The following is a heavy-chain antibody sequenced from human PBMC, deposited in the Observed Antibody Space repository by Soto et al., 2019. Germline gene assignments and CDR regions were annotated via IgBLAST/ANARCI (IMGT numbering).Heavy chain of an antibody. J-gene: IGHJ4*02. V-gene: IGHV4-39*01. CDR3: ARYGDYSDY. CDR2: IYYSGST. Sequence: PSETLSLTCTVSGGSISSSSYYWGWIRQPPGKGLEWIGSIYYSGSTYYNPSLKSRVTISVDTSKNQFSLKLSSVTAADTAVYYCARYGDYSDYWGQGTLVTVSS. D-gene: IGHD4-17*01. CDR1: GGSISSSSYY.